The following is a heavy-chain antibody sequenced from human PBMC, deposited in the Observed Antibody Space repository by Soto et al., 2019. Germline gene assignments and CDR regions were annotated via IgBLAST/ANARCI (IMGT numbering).Heavy chain of an antibody. D-gene: IGHD5-12*01. V-gene: IGHV3-23*01. J-gene: IGHJ5*02. CDR3: AKDQAGGWISHGYDH. CDR2: ISNSGGST. CDR1: GFAFSGYA. Sequence: EVHLLQSGGDLVQPGGSLRLACAASGFAFSGYAMSWVRQAPEKGLEWVSGISNSGGSTFYADSVKGRFTISRDNSENTLYLQMNSLKAEDTAVYFCAKDQAGGWISHGYDHWGQGSRVAVSA.